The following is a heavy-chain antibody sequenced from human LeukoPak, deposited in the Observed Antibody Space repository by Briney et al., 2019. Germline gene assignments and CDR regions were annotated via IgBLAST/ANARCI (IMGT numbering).Heavy chain of an antibody. V-gene: IGHV3-23*01. Sequence: PGGSLRLSCAASGFTFSSYAMSWVRQAPGKGLEGVSAISGSGGSTYYADSVKGRFTISRDNSKNTLYLQMNSLRGEDTAVYYCAKSPYFNFYRSLEWLRGPSFDYWGQGTLVTVPS. CDR1: GFTFSSYA. CDR2: ISGSGGST. CDR3: AKSPYFNFYRSLEWLRGPSFDY. D-gene: IGHD3-3*01. J-gene: IGHJ4*02.